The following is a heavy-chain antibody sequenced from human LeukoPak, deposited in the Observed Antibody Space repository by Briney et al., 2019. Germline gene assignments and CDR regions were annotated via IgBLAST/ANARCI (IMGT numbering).Heavy chain of an antibody. CDR2: ISSSGSTI. CDR3: AQLGITMIGGV. Sequence: GGSLRLSCAASGFTFSGYEMNWVRQAPGKGLEWVSYISSSGSTIYYADSVKGRFTISRDNAKNSLYLQMNSLRAEDTAVYYCAQLGITMIGGVWGKGTTVTISS. CDR1: GFTFSGYE. V-gene: IGHV3-48*03. D-gene: IGHD3-10*02. J-gene: IGHJ6*04.